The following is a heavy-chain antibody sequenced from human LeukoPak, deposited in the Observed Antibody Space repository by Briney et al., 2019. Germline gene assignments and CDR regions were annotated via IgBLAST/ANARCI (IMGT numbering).Heavy chain of an antibody. V-gene: IGHV4-59*01. CDR3: ARMDTALYYFDY. J-gene: IGHJ4*02. D-gene: IGHD5-18*01. CDR1: GGSISSYY. Sequence: SETLSLTCTVSGGSISSYYWSWIRQPPGKGLEWIGYIYYSGSTNYNPSLKSRVTISVDTSKNQFSLKLSSVTAADTAAYYCARMDTALYYFDYWGQGTLVTVSS. CDR2: IYYSGST.